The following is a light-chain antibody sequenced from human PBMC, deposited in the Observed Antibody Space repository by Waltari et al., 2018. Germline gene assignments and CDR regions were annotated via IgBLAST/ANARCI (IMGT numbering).Light chain of an antibody. CDR3: QQFDNLVYT. CDR1: HDISNY. V-gene: IGKV1-33*01. J-gene: IGKJ2*01. Sequence: DIQMTQSPSSLSASVVDRVTITSQASHDISNYLNWYQQKPGKAPKLLIYDASNLETGVPSRFSGSGSGTDFSFTISSLQPEDIATYYCQQFDNLVYTFGQGTKLEIK. CDR2: DAS.